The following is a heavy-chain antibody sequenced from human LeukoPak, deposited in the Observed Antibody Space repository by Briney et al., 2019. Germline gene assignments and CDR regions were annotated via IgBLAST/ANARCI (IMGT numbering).Heavy chain of an antibody. J-gene: IGHJ3*02. V-gene: IGHV3-53*01. CDR1: GFTVSSND. Sequence: PGGSLRLSCAASGFTVSSNDMSWVRQAPGKGLEWVSVIYSGGSTYYADSVKGRFTISRDNSKNTLYLQMNSLRAEDTAVYYCATKDSSGYIDAFDIWGQGTMVTVSS. CDR2: IYSGGST. D-gene: IGHD3-22*01. CDR3: ATKDSSGYIDAFDI.